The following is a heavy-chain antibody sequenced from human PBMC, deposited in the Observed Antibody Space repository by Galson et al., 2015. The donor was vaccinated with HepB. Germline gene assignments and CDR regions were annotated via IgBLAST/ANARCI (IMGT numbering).Heavy chain of an antibody. CDR2: FDPEDGET. J-gene: IGHJ6*02. CDR3: ATDVPPTTGYYYYYGMDV. D-gene: IGHD4-17*01. Sequence: SVKVSCKVSGYTLTELSMHWVRQAPGKGLEWMGGFDPEDGETIYAQKFQGRVTMTEDTSTDTAYMELSSLRSEDTAVYYCATDVPPTTGYYYYYGMDVWGQGTTVTVSS. CDR1: GYTLTELS. V-gene: IGHV1-24*01.